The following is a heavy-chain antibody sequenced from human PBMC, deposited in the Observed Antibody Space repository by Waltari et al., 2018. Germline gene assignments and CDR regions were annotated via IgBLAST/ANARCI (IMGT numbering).Heavy chain of an antibody. CDR3: AGGPLEVAGNPDYYYYGMDV. D-gene: IGHD6-19*01. CDR2: INPNSGGT. J-gene: IGHJ6*02. Sequence: QVQLVQSGAEVKKPGASVKVSCKASGYTFTGYYMHWVRQAPGQGLEWMGWINPNSGGTNYAQKFQGRVTMTRDTSISTAYMELSRLRSDDTAVYYCAGGPLEVAGNPDYYYYGMDVWGQGTTVTVSS. CDR1: GYTFTGYY. V-gene: IGHV1-2*02.